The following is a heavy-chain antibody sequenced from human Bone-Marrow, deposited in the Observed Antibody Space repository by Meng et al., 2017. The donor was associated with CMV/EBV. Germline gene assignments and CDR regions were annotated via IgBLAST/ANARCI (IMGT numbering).Heavy chain of an antibody. J-gene: IGHJ6*02. CDR2: INPNSGGT. Sequence: ASVKVSCKASGYTFTGYYMHWVRQAPGQGLEWMGWINPNSGGTNYAQKFQGRVTMTRDTSISTAYMELSRLRSDDTAVYYCARAHYSSSSGGEYGMDACGQGTTVTASS. V-gene: IGHV1-2*02. CDR3: ARAHYSSSSGGEYGMDA. D-gene: IGHD6-6*01. CDR1: GYTFTGYY.